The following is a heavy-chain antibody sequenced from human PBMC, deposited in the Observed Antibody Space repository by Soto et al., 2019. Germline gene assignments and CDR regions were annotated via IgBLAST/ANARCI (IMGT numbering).Heavy chain of an antibody. Sequence: PSETLSLTCTVSGGSVTSDEDYWTWIRQSPGKGLEWIGYISNSGSTGYNPSLKTRLSMSVDRSKNQFTLRLTSVTAADTAMYFCATESGSTYGYFDHWGQGTQVTVS. J-gene: IGHJ4*02. CDR1: GGSVTSDEDY. V-gene: IGHV4-30-4*01. CDR2: ISNSGST. D-gene: IGHD5-18*01. CDR3: ATESGSTYGYFDH.